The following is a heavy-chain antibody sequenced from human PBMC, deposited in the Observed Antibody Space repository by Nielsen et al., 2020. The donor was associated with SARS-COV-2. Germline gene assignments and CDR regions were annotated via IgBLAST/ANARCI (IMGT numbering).Heavy chain of an antibody. J-gene: IGHJ6*02. V-gene: IGHV4-59*01. Sequence: SETLSLTCTVSGGSISSYYWSWIRQPPGKGLEWSGYIYYSGSTNYNPSLKSRVTISVDTSKNQFSLKLSSVTAADTAVYYCARERWGVAAPESNSVPPKNSRNYYYYGMDVWGQGTTVTVSS. CDR3: ARERWGVAAPESNSVPPKNSRNYYYYGMDV. CDR2: IYYSGST. D-gene: IGHD2-15*01. CDR1: GGSISSYY.